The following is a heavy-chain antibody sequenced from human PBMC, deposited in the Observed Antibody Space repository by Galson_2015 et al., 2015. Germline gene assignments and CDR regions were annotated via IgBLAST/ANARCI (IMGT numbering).Heavy chain of an antibody. V-gene: IGHV5-51*01. D-gene: IGHD6-6*01. Sequence: SGAEVKKPGESLQISCMGSGGSFTSCWIGWVRQMPGKGLEWMGIIDPCDSDTRYSPSFQGQVTISADKSISTADLQWSSLKASDTAMYYCARQLQLIPGLKHDAFDIWGQGTMVTVSS. J-gene: IGHJ3*02. CDR1: GGSFTSCW. CDR2: IDPCDSDT. CDR3: ARQLQLIPGLKHDAFDI.